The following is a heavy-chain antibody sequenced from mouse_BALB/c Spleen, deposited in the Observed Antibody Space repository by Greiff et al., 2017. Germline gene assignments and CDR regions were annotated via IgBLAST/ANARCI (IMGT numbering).Heavy chain of an antibody. CDR1: GFTFSSYT. J-gene: IGHJ1*01. CDR3: TREVITAVVEDWYFDV. D-gene: IGHD1-1*01. V-gene: IGHV5-6-4*01. CDR2: ISSGGSYT. Sequence: LQQSGGGLVKPGGSLKLSCAASGFTFSSYTMSWVRQTPEKRLEWVATISSGGSYTYYPDSVKGRFTISRDNAKNTLYLQMSSLKSEDTAMYYCTREVITAVVEDWYFDVWGEGTTVTVSS.